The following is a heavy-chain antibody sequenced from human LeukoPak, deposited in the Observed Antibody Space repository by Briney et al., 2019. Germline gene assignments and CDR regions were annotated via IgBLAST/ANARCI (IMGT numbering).Heavy chain of an antibody. D-gene: IGHD3-3*01. Sequence: PSETLSLTCAVSGGSISSSNWWSWVRQPPGKGLEWIGEIYHSGSTNYNPSLKSRVTISVDKSKNQFSLKLSSVTAADTAVYYCAGLVYYDFWSGYGAFDYWGQGTLVTVSS. V-gene: IGHV4-4*02. CDR2: IYHSGST. CDR3: AGLVYYDFWSGYGAFDY. CDR1: GGSISSSNW. J-gene: IGHJ4*02.